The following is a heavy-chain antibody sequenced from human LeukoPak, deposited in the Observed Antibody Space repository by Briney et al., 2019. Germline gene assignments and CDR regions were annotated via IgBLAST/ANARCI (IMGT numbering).Heavy chain of an antibody. D-gene: IGHD6-6*01. CDR1: GFTFSSYE. Sequence: HPGGSLRLSCAASGFTFSSYEMNRVRQAPGKGLEWVSYISSSSSTIYYADSVKGRFTISRDNAKNSLYLQMNSLRAEDTAVYYCAREGGDSSSYIIDYWGQGNLVTVSS. J-gene: IGHJ4*02. CDR2: ISSSSSTI. CDR3: AREGGDSSSYIIDY. V-gene: IGHV3-48*01.